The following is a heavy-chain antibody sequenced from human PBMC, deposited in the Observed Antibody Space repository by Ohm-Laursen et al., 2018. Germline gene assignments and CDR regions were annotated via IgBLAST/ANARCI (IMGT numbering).Heavy chain of an antibody. V-gene: IGHV3-23*01. J-gene: IGHJ4*02. D-gene: IGHD3-22*01. Sequence: SLRLSCTASGFTFSSYAMSWVRQAPGKGLEWVSAISGSGGSTYYADSVKGRFTISRDNSKNTLYLQMNSLRAEDTAVYYCAKECGSYYYDSSGYYPDYWGQGTLVTVSS. CDR3: AKECGSYYYDSSGYYPDY. CDR1: GFTFSSYA. CDR2: ISGSGGST.